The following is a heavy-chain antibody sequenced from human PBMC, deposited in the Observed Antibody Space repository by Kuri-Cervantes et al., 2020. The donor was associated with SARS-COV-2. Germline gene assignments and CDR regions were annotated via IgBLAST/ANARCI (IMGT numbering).Heavy chain of an antibody. Sequence: SETLSLTCSVSGDSISSSAYYWGWIRQPPGKGLEWIGEINHSGSTNYNPSLKSRVTISVDTSKNQFSLKLSSVTAADTAVYYCARGRSTSCYPHWGQGTLVTVSS. J-gene: IGHJ4*02. CDR3: ARGRSTSCYPH. CDR2: INHSGST. CDR1: GDSISSSAYY. V-gene: IGHV4-39*07. D-gene: IGHD2-2*01.